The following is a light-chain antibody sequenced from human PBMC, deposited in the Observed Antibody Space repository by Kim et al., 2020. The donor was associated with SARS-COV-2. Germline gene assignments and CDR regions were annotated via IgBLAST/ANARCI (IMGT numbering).Light chain of an antibody. CDR2: DAS. CDR3: QKYDGAPWT. V-gene: IGKV1-27*01. Sequence: ASVGDEVTTTARTSSYISHYLAWYQQKQGEVPQLLLYDASTLQPGVPSRFSGTASGTEFTLTINSLQPEDVATYYCQKYDGAPWTFGQGTKVDIK. CDR1: SYISHY. J-gene: IGKJ1*01.